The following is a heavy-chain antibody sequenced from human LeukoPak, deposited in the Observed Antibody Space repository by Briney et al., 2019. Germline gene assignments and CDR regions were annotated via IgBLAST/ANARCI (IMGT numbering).Heavy chain of an antibody. CDR2: TYYRSKWYN. Sequence: SQTLSLTFAISGDSVSNNSAAWNWLRQSPSRGLEGLGRTYYRSKWYNDYAVSVKSRITITPDTSKNPFALQLNSVTPEDTAVYYCARDYYYGMDVWGQGTTGTVS. J-gene: IGHJ6*02. CDR3: ARDYYYGMDV. CDR1: GDSVSNNSAA. V-gene: IGHV6-1*01.